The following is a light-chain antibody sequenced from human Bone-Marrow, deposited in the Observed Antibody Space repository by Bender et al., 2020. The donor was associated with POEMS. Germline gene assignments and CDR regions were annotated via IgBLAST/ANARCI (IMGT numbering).Light chain of an antibody. Sequence: QSALTQPASVSGSPGQSITISCTGTSSDVGSYNYVSWYQQHPGKAPKLMIHDVSKRPSGVSNRFSGSKSGKTASLTISGLQAEDEGDYYCQSYDNSLGGWVFGGGTKLTVL. V-gene: IGLV2-14*03. CDR3: QSYDNSLGGWV. CDR1: SSDVGSYNY. CDR2: DVS. J-gene: IGLJ3*02.